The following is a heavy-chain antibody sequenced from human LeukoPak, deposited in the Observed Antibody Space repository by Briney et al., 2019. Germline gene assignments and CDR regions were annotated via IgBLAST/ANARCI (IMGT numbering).Heavy chain of an antibody. D-gene: IGHD2-15*01. CDR1: GGSISSGSYY. V-gene: IGHV4-61*02. CDR3: AREVVVVAATNYFDY. CDR2: IYTSGST. Sequence: PSQTLSLICTVSGGSISSGSYYWSWIRQPDGKGLDWIGRIYTSGSTNYNPSLKSRVTISVDTSKNQFSLKLSSVTAADTAVYYCAREVVVVAATNYFDYWGQGTLVTVSS. J-gene: IGHJ4*02.